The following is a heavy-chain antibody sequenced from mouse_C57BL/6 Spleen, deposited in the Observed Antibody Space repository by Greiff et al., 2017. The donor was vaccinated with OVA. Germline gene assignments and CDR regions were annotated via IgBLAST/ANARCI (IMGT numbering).Heavy chain of an antibody. CDR2: INPGSGGT. V-gene: IGHV1-54*01. CDR3: ARSGEGYFDY. Sequence: QVQLKQSGAELVRPGTSVKVSCKASGYAFTNYLIEWVKQRPGQGLEWIGVINPGSGGTNYNEKFKGKATLTADKSSSTAYMQLSSLTSEDSAVYFCARSGEGYFDYWGQGTTLTVSS. CDR1: GYAFTNYL. J-gene: IGHJ2*01.